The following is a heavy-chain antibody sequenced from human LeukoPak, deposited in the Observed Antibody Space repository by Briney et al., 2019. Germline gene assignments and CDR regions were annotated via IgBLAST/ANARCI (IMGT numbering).Heavy chain of an antibody. CDR2: INHSGST. V-gene: IGHV4-34*01. J-gene: IGHJ4*02. CDR3: ASTQRWLHALDY. Sequence: SETLSLTCAVYGGSFSGYYWSWIRQPPGKGLEWIGEINHSGSTNYNPSLKSRVTISVDTSKNHFSLKLSSVTAADTAVYYCASTQRWLHALDYWGQGTLVTVSS. CDR1: GGSFSGYY. D-gene: IGHD5-24*01.